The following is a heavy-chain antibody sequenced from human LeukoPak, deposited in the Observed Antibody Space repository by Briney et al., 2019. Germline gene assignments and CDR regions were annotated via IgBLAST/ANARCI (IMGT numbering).Heavy chain of an antibody. D-gene: IGHD3-3*01. J-gene: IGHJ4*02. CDR1: GFTFSNYW. CDR3: ARSSGYFDY. V-gene: IGHV3-74*01. Sequence: GGSLRLSCAASGFTFSNYWMHWVRQAPGKGLVWVSRINSDGSSTIYADSVKGRFTISRDNAKNTLYLQMTSLSAEDTAVFYCARSSGYFDYWGQGTLVTVSS. CDR2: INSDGSST.